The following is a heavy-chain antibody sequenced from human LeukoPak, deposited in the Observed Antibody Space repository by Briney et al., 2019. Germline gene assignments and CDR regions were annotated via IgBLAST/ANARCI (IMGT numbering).Heavy chain of an antibody. CDR1: GGSFSGYY. CDR3: ARWISVSGTYDY. Sequence: SETLSLTCAVYGGSFSGYYWSWIRQPPGKGLEWIGEINHSGSTNYNPSLKSRVTISVDTSKNQFSLNLSSVTAADTAVYYCARWISVSGTYDYWGQGTLVTVSS. CDR2: INHSGST. J-gene: IGHJ4*02. V-gene: IGHV4-34*01. D-gene: IGHD6-13*01.